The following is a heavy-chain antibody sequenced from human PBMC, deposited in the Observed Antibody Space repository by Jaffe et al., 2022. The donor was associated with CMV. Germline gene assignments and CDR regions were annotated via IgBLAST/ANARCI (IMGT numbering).Heavy chain of an antibody. D-gene: IGHD3-3*01. CDR1: GDSIGNYY. CDR2: IHNSGST. V-gene: IGHV4-4*07. J-gene: IGHJ4*01. CDR3: ARGPHYTEKNGQFDY. Sequence: QVQLQESGPGLVKPSETLSLTCTVSGDSIGNYYWSWIRRPAGRELEWIGRIHNSGSTNYNPSLKSRVTMSLDTSKNQFSLKLNSVTAADTAVYYCARGPHYTEKNGQFDYWGQGTLVTVSS.